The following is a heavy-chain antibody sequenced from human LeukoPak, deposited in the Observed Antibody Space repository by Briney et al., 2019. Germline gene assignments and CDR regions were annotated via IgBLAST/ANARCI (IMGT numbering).Heavy chain of an antibody. J-gene: IGHJ4*02. Sequence: GGSLRLSCAASGFTFSSYSMSWVRQAPGRGLEWVSSISSSSSYIYYADSVKGRFTISRDNAKNSLYLQMNSLRAEDTAVYYCATEGYCSSTSCWGQGTLVTVSS. CDR3: ATEGYCSSTSC. CDR1: GFTFSSYS. V-gene: IGHV3-21*01. D-gene: IGHD2-2*01. CDR2: ISSSSSYI.